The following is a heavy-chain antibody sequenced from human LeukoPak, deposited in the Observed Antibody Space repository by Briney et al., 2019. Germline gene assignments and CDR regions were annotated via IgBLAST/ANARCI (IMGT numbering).Heavy chain of an antibody. CDR1: GYTFTNYA. Sequence: ASVKVSCKASGYTFTNYAMNWVRQAPGQGLEWMGWINTNTGNPIYAQGFTGRFGFSLDTSVSTAYLQISSLKTEDTAVYYCARDRPSYHSGFDYWGQGTLVTVSS. D-gene: IGHD2-15*01. J-gene: IGHJ4*02. CDR2: INTNTGNP. V-gene: IGHV7-4-1*02. CDR3: ARDRPSYHSGFDY.